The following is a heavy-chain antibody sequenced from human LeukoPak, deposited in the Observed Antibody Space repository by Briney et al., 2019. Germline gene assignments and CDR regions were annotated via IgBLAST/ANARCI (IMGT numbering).Heavy chain of an antibody. D-gene: IGHD2/OR15-2a*01. CDR2: IYSNGIS. Sequence: SETLSLTGTISGGSISSGAYYWSWIRQHPGKGLEWIGYIYSNGISYYNPSLKSRVTISLDTSKNAFSLKLTSVTVADTAVYYCARTSGVGLPGSMTDYYYMDVWGKGTTVTVSS. J-gene: IGHJ6*03. CDR1: GGSISSGAYY. V-gene: IGHV4-31*03. CDR3: ARTSGVGLPGSMTDYYYMDV.